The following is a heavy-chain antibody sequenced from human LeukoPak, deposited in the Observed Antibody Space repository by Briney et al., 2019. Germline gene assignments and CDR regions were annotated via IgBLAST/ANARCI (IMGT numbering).Heavy chain of an antibody. Sequence: GGSLRLSCAASGFTFSSYGMHWVRQAPGKGLEWVAVISFDGRKEYYADSVKGRFTISRDNSKNTLYVQMNSLRTEDTAVYYCAKDFGYDSGTYLTSWGQGTLVTVSS. J-gene: IGHJ5*02. CDR2: ISFDGRKE. V-gene: IGHV3-30*18. CDR1: GFTFSSYG. D-gene: IGHD3-10*01. CDR3: AKDFGYDSGTYLTS.